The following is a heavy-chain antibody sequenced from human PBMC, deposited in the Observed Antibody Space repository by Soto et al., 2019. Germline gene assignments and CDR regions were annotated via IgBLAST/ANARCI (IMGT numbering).Heavy chain of an antibody. J-gene: IGHJ4*02. Sequence: VQLLESGGGSVQPGGSLRLSCAASGFTFSSYAMHWVRRPPGKGLEWVSSISGSGGTAYYADSVKGRFSISRDSLVNTLYLQVNSLRAADTAVYYCAKGRGQNRNFDYWGQGTLVTVSP. CDR1: GFTFSSYA. CDR3: AKGRGQNRNFDY. CDR2: ISGSGGTA. D-gene: IGHD3-10*01. V-gene: IGHV3-23*01.